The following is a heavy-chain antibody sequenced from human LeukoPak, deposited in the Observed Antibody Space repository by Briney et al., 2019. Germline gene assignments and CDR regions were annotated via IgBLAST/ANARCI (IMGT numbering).Heavy chain of an antibody. D-gene: IGHD6-13*01. CDR1: GGSISSGGYS. V-gene: IGHV4-30-4*07. Sequence: SETLSLTCAVSGGSISSGGYSWSWIRQPPGKGLEWLGYIYYSGSTYYNPSLKSRVTISVDTSKNQFSLKLSSVTAADTAVYYCARHRRDSSSWYSGHYFDYWGQGTLVTVSS. CDR3: ARHRRDSSSWYSGHYFDY. J-gene: IGHJ4*02. CDR2: IYYSGST.